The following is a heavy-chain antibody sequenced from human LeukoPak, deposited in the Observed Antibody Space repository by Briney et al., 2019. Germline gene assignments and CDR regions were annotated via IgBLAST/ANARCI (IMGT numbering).Heavy chain of an antibody. CDR3: PKAYGSGSPVDY. CDR1: GFTFSSYA. J-gene: IGHJ4*02. D-gene: IGHD3-10*01. V-gene: IGHV3-23*01. CDR2: ISGSGGST. Sequence: PGGSLRLSCAASGFTFSSYAMNWVRQAPGKGLEWVSAISGSGGSTYYADSVKGRFTISRDNSKNTLYLQMNSLRADDTAVYYCPKAYGSGSPVDYWGQGTLVTVSS.